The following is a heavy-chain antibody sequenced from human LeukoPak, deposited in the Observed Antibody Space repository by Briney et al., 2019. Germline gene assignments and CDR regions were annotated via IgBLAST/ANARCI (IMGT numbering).Heavy chain of an antibody. CDR2: SYYNGNT. D-gene: IGHD3-10*01. V-gene: IGHV4-59*01. Sequence: PSETLSLTCTVSGGSITNYYWRWIRQPPGKGLEWIGFSYYNGNTKYNPSLKRRVTISVVMSQNQFSLSLRSVTAADTAVYYCARGALLWFGAKMEYYFDYWGQGTSFTVSS. CDR3: ARGALLWFGAKMEYYFDY. CDR1: GGSITNYY. J-gene: IGHJ4*02.